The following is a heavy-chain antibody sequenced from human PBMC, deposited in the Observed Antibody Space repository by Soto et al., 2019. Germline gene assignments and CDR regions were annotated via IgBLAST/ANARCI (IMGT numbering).Heavy chain of an antibody. Sequence: QVQLVESGGGVVQPGRSLRLSCEASGFTISNYGMHWVRQDPGKGLEWVAVISYDGTITYYADSVKGRFTISRDNSKNTLYLQMNCLRTEDTAVYYCATTRVGPCSSSICFGGIFDGMDVWGQGTTVTVSS. CDR2: ISYDGTIT. CDR3: ATTRVGPCSSSICFGGIFDGMDV. V-gene: IGHV3-30-3*01. D-gene: IGHD2-2*01. J-gene: IGHJ6*02. CDR1: GFTISNYG.